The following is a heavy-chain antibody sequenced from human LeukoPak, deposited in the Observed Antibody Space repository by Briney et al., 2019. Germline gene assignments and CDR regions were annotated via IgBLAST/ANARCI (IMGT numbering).Heavy chain of an antibody. CDR1: GGSISSSSYY. Sequence: SETLSLTCTVSGGSISSSSYYWGWIRQPPGKGLEWIGSIYYSGSTYYNPSLKSRVTISVDTSKNQFSLKLSSVTAADTAVYYCARREYCSGGSCYSGVLDDWFDPWGQGTLVTVSS. D-gene: IGHD2-15*01. CDR2: IYYSGST. V-gene: IGHV4-39*01. CDR3: ARREYCSGGSCYSGVLDDWFDP. J-gene: IGHJ5*02.